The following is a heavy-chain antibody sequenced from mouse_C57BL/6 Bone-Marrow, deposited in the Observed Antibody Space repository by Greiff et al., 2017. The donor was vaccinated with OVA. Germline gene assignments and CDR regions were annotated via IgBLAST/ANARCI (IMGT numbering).Heavy chain of an antibody. J-gene: IGHJ4*01. Sequence: QVQLQQSGPELVKPGASVKISCKASGYAFSSSWMNWVKQRPGKGLEWIGRIYPGDGDTNYNGKFKGKATLTADKSSSTAYMQLSSLTSEDSAVYFCARQITTARSYAMDYWGQGTSVTVSS. D-gene: IGHD1-2*01. V-gene: IGHV1-82*01. CDR1: GYAFSSSW. CDR3: ARQITTARSYAMDY. CDR2: IYPGDGDT.